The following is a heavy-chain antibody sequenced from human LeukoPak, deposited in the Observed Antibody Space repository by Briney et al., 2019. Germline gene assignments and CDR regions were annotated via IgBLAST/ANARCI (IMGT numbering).Heavy chain of an antibody. J-gene: IGHJ4*02. Sequence: GGSLRLSCAASGLTFSNAWMYWVRQAPGKGLEWVARIKSKTDGGTTDYAAPVKGRFTVSRDDSKNTLYLEMNSLKTEDTAVYYCATRISRDGYNWAYDSWGLGTLVTVSS. CDR2: IKSKTDGGTT. CDR3: ATRISRDGYNWAYDS. D-gene: IGHD5-24*01. V-gene: IGHV3-15*01. CDR1: GLTFSNAW.